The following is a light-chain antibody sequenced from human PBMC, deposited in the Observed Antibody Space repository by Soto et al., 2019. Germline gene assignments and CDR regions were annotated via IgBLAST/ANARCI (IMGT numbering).Light chain of an antibody. CDR3: SSYTSSSTVI. J-gene: IGLJ2*01. V-gene: IGLV2-14*01. CDR2: GVN. CDR1: SSDVGGYNY. Sequence: QSALTQPASVSGSPGQSITISCTGTSSDVGGYNYVSWFQQHPGKAPKLMIYGVNNRPSGVSNRFSGSKSDNTASLTISGLQAEDEADYYCSSYTSSSTVIFGGGTKVTVL.